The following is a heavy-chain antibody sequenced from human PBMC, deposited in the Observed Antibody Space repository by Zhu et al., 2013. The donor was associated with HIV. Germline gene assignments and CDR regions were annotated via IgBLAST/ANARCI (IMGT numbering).Heavy chain of an antibody. CDR2: ISDSGSAA. CDR1: GGSLSGYY. J-gene: IGHJ5*02. V-gene: IGHV4-34*01. CDR3: ARVNFCSGGSCYHLDP. Sequence: QVQLQQWGAGLLKPSETLSLTCAVYGGSLSGYYWSWIRQPPGKGLEWIGEISDSGSAANYSPSLKSRVTISVDTSKTQFSLKLTSVTAADTAAYFCARVNFCSGGSCYHLDPWGQGTPGHRRL. D-gene: IGHD2-15*01.